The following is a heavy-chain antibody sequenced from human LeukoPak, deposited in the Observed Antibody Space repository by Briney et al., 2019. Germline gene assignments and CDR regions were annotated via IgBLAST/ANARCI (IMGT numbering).Heavy chain of an antibody. CDR2: ISTSGSAI. D-gene: IGHD3-22*01. CDR3: ARRGYYDSSGYLFDY. J-gene: IGHJ4*02. Sequence: GGSLRLSCAASGFTFSSYEMNWVRRAPGKGLEWVSYISTSGSAIYHADSVKGRFTISRDNAKNSLSLQMNSLRAEDTAVYYCARRGYYDSSGYLFDYWGQGTLVTVSS. V-gene: IGHV3-48*03. CDR1: GFTFSSYE.